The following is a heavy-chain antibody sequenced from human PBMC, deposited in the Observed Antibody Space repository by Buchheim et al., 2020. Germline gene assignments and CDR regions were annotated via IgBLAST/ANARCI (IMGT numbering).Heavy chain of an antibody. V-gene: IGHV3-23*01. Sequence: ELQLLDSGGGLVQRGGSLRLSCAASGFTFSSYAMSWVRQAPGKGLEWVSAISGSGGSTSYADSVRGRFTISRDNSKNTLYLQMNCLRAEDTAVYYCAKDPQWLVSYYFDYGGQGTL. D-gene: IGHD6-19*01. CDR3: AKDPQWLVSYYFDY. CDR2: ISGSGGST. J-gene: IGHJ4*02. CDR1: GFTFSSYA.